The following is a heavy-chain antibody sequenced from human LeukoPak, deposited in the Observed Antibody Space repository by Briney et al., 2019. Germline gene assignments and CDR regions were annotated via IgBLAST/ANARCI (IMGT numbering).Heavy chain of an antibody. CDR3: AKGGEDNWNDGTAY. CDR1: GFTFSSYG. Sequence: PRGSLRLSCAASGFTFSSYGMHWVRQAPGKGLEWVAVISYDGNDKYYSDSVKGRFTISRDNSKNTLFLQMNSLRAEDTAVYYCAKGGEDNWNDGTAYWAQGTLVTVSS. J-gene: IGHJ4*02. V-gene: IGHV3-30*18. D-gene: IGHD1-1*01. CDR2: ISYDGNDK.